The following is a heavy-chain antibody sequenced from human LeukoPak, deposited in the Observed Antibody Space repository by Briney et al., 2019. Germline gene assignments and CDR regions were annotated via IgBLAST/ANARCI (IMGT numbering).Heavy chain of an antibody. CDR2: INPNSGGT. CDR1: GYTFTGYY. D-gene: IGHD2-2*01. V-gene: IGHV1-2*02. CDR3: ARESGIVVVPAAITRRSPYYYYGMDV. J-gene: IGHJ6*02. Sequence: ASVKVSCKASGYTFTGYYMHWVRQAPGQGLEWMGWINPNSGGTNYAQKFQGRVTMTRDTSISTAYMELSRPRSDDTAVYYCARESGIVVVPAAITRRSPYYYYGMDVWGQGTTVTVSS.